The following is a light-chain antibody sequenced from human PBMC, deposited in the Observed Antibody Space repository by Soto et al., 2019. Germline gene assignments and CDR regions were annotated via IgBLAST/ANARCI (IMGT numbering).Light chain of an antibody. CDR1: SSDVGAFNY. Sequence: QSVLTQPASVSGSPGQAITISCSGTSSDVGAFNYVSWYQQHPGKAPKLMIYDVSNRPSGVSNRFSGSKSGNTASLTISILQAEDEADYYCCSYAGSSTYVFGTGTKVTVL. J-gene: IGLJ1*01. V-gene: IGLV2-14*03. CDR3: CSYAGSSTYV. CDR2: DVS.